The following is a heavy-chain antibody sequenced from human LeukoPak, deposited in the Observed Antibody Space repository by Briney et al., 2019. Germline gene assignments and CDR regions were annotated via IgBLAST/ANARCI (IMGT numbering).Heavy chain of an antibody. CDR3: ARDTGSGYGDFDY. CDR2: INQDEGED. V-gene: IGHV3-7*05. J-gene: IGHJ4*02. Sequence: PGGSLRLSCAAFGFNFGSYWMNWVRQAPGKGLEWVANINQDEGEDYYVDCVKGRFTISRDNAKNSLYLQMNSLRVEDTAVYYCARDTGSGYGDFDYWGQGTLVTVSS. CDR1: GFNFGSYW. D-gene: IGHD3-3*01.